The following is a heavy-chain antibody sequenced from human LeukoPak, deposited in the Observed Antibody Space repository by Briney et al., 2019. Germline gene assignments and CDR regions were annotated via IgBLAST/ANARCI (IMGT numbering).Heavy chain of an antibody. V-gene: IGHV4-34*01. J-gene: IGHJ3*02. D-gene: IGHD1-26*01. CDR2: INHSGST. CDR3: ARDKWELIRVAFDI. Sequence: PSETLSLTCAVYGGSFSGYYWSWIRQPPGKGLEWIGEINHSGSTNYNPSLKSRVTISVDKSKNQFSLKLSSVTAADTAVYYCARDKWELIRVAFDIWGQGTMVTVSS. CDR1: GGSFSGYY.